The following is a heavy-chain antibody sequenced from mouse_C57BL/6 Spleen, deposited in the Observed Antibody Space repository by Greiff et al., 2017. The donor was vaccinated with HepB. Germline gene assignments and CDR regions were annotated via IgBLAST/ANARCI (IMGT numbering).Heavy chain of an antibody. V-gene: IGHV5-9-1*02. CDR1: GFTFSSYA. CDR2: ISSGGDYI. Sequence: EVQRVESGEGLVKPGGSLKLSCAASGFTFSSYAMSWVRQTPEKRLEWVAYISSGGDYIYYADTVKGRFTISRDNARNTLYLQMSSLKSEDTAMYYCTRDRGAAFAYWGQGTLVTVSA. D-gene: IGHD2-14*01. J-gene: IGHJ3*01. CDR3: TRDRGAAFAY.